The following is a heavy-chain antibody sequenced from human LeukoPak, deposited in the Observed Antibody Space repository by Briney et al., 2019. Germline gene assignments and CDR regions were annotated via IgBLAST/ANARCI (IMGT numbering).Heavy chain of an antibody. J-gene: IGHJ4*02. CDR3: VRSTSGWYPHFDY. CDR1: GYTFTGYY. Sequence: ASVKVSCKASGYTFTGYYMHWVRQAPGQGLEWMGGINPNSGGTTSAQKFQGRVTMTRDTSISTAYMELSRLSLDDTAVFYCVRSTSGWYPHFDYWGQRTLVTVSS. D-gene: IGHD6-19*01. V-gene: IGHV1-2*02. CDR2: INPNSGGT.